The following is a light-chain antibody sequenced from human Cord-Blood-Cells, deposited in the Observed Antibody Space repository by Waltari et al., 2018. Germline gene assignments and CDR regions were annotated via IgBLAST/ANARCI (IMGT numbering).Light chain of an antibody. CDR2: EVS. Sequence: QSAMTQPASVSGSPGQSITISCTGTSSDVGGYNSVSWYQQHPDKAPKLMIYEVSQRPSGALHPFSGSKSVNTASLTIFGLQAEDEADYYCSSYTSNSTLWVFGGGTKLTVL. CDR3: SSYTSNSTLWV. J-gene: IGLJ3*02. CDR1: SSDVGGYNS. V-gene: IGLV2-14*01.